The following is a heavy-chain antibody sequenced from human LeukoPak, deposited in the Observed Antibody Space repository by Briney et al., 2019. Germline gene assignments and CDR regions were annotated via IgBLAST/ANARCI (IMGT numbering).Heavy chain of an antibody. CDR1: GYTFTGYY. V-gene: IGHV1-2*04. CDR2: INPNSGGT. Sequence: ASVKVSCKASGYTFTGYYMHWVRQAPGQGLEWMGWINPNSGGTNYAQKFQGWVTMTRDTSISTAYMELSRLRSDDTAVYYCAKVRYGMHHNWFDPWGQGTLVTVSS. J-gene: IGHJ5*02. D-gene: IGHD4-17*01. CDR3: AKVRYGMHHNWFDP.